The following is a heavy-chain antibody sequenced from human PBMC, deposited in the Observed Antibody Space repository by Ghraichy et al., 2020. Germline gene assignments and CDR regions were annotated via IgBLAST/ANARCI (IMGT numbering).Heavy chain of an antibody. CDR3: ARHVYTNLYYYYYMDV. D-gene: IGHD5/OR15-5a*01. Sequence: SETLSLTCTVSGGSISNSDYYWGWIRQPPGKGLEWIGSIYYSGSTYYNPSLKSRVTISLDTSKNHFSLKVSSVTAADTAVYFCARHVYTNLYYYYYMDVWGKGTAVTVSS. CDR2: IYYSGST. CDR1: GGSISNSDYY. V-gene: IGHV4-39*07. J-gene: IGHJ6*03.